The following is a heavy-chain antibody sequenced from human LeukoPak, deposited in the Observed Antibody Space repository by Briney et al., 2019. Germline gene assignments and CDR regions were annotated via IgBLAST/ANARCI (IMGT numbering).Heavy chain of an antibody. V-gene: IGHV3-48*03. J-gene: IGHJ4*02. CDR3: ARDFNYGGNFDY. D-gene: IGHD4-23*01. CDR1: GFTFSSYE. CDR2: ISSSGSTI. Sequence: GGSLRLSCAASGFTFSSYEMNWVRQAPGKGLEWVSYISSSGSTIYYADSVKGRFTISRDNAKNSLYLQMNSLRAEDTAVYYCARDFNYGGNFDYWGQGTLVTVSS.